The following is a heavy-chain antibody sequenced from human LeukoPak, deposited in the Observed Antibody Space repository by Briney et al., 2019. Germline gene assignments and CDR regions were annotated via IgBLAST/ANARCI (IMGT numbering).Heavy chain of an antibody. J-gene: IGHJ4*02. CDR2: IYPGDSDI. Sequence: GESLKTSSKGSGYSFTSYWIAWVRQMPGKGLEWMGIIYPGDSDIRYSPSFQGQVTISADKSISTAYLQWSSLKASDTAMYYCARRGMYSSNWFYFDYWGQGTLVTVSS. CDR3: ARRGMYSSNWFYFDY. D-gene: IGHD6-13*01. CDR1: GYSFTSYW. V-gene: IGHV5-51*01.